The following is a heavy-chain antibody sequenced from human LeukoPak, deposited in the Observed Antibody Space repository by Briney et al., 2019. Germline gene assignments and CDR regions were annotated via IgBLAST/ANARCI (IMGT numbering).Heavy chain of an antibody. V-gene: IGHV1-2*04. CDR2: IHPYSGGA. Sequence: VASVKVSCKASGYTFTDYYVHWVRQAPGQGLEWMGWIHPYSGGAGHAQKFLGWVSMTRDTSISTAYVELTRLRSDDTAVYYCARDLIHSDVVATPDAFDLWGQGTMVTVSS. J-gene: IGHJ3*01. CDR3: ARDLIHSDVVATPDAFDL. CDR1: GYTFTDYY. D-gene: IGHD5-12*01.